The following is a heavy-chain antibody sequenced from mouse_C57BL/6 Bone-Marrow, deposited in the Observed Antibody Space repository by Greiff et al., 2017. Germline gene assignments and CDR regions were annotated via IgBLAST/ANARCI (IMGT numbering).Heavy chain of an antibody. J-gene: IGHJ3*01. CDR1: GFTFTDYY. D-gene: IGHD2-4*01. Sequence: EVQRVESGGGLVQPGGSLSLSCAASGFTFTDYYMSWVRQPPGKALEWLGFIRNKANGYTTEYSASVKGRFTISRDNSQSILYLQMNALRAEDSATYYCARFPYDYDGAAWFAYWGQGTLVTVSA. CDR2: IRNKANGYTT. V-gene: IGHV7-3*01. CDR3: ARFPYDYDGAAWFAY.